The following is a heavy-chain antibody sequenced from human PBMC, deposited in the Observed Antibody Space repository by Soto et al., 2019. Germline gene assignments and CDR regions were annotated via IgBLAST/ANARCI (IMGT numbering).Heavy chain of an antibody. J-gene: IGHJ5*02. CDR2: VYTGGST. CDR3: ARAGPGPYNWLDP. Sequence: SSTCTVPACSVCSYYFSCIRQPAGKGLEWVGRVYTGGSTNYNTSLNSRVTMQVDTSKNQFSLTLSSVTAEDTAVYYCARAGPGPYNWLDPWGQGTLVTVSS. CDR1: ACSVCSYY. V-gene: IGHV4-4*07.